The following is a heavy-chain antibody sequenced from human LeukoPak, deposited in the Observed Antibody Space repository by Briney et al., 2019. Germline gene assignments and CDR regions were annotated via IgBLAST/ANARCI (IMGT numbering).Heavy chain of an antibody. CDR2: INQDGSEK. D-gene: IGHD6-13*01. CDR1: GLRFSSSW. Sequence: PGGSLRLSCAVSGLRFSSSWMGWVRQAPGQGLEWVGNINQDGSEKNYVDSVKGRFTISRDNAKSSLYLQMNSLRAEDTAVYYCAKTPWYSSGWSIDYWGQGTLVTVSS. V-gene: IGHV3-7*01. CDR3: AKTPWYSSGWSIDY. J-gene: IGHJ4*02.